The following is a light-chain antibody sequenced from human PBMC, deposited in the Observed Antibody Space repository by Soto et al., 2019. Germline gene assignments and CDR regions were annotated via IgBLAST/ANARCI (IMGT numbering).Light chain of an antibody. CDR3: QQYVSSPIT. V-gene: IGKV3-20*01. CDR1: QSITSSY. CDR2: GSS. Sequence: EIVLTQSPGTLSLSPGERATLSCRASQSITSSYLAWYQQKPGQAPRLLIYGSSSRATGIPDRFSGSGSGTDFNLTISRLEPEDFAVYYCQQYVSSPITFGQGTRLEIK. J-gene: IGKJ5*01.